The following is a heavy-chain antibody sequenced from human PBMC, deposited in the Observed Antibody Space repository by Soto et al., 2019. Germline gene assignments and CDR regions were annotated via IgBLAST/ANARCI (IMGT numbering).Heavy chain of an antibody. Sequence: PGGSLRLSCAVSGFTFSSYGMHWVRQAPGKGLEWVAVISYDGNNKYYTDSVKGRFTISRDNSKNTLYLQMNSLRAEDTAVYYCARNPEGIVVFGCLDPWGKGTLFTVSS. J-gene: IGHJ5*02. CDR2: ISYDGNNK. CDR3: ARNPEGIVVFGCLDP. D-gene: IGHD6-19*01. V-gene: IGHV3-30*03. CDR1: GFTFSSYG.